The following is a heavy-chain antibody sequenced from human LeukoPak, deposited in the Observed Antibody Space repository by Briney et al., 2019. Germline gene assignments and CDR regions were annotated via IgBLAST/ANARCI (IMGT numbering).Heavy chain of an antibody. CDR2: TYYRSKWYY. CDR1: GDRVSSNSAA. V-gene: IGHV6-1*01. CDR3: ARHSSSPWYFDL. D-gene: IGHD6-13*01. Sequence: SQTLSLTCAISGDRVSSNSAAWDWIRQSPSRGLEWLGRTYYRSKWYYDYVVSLKSRITVIPDTSKNQFSLQLSSVTPEDTAVYYCARHSSSPWYFDLWGRGTLVTVSS. J-gene: IGHJ2*01.